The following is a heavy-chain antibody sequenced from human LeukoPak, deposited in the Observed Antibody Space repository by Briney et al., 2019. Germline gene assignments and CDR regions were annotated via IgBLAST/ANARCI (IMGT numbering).Heavy chain of an antibody. V-gene: IGHV3-7*01. CDR3: ARDWVSLSSGRVLDY. J-gene: IGHJ4*02. D-gene: IGHD3-22*01. CDR1: GFTFSSYW. CDR2: IRQDGGDE. Sequence: TGGSLRLSCAASGFTFSSYWMSWVRQAPVKGLEWVANIRQDGGDEYYVDSVKGRFTISRDNAKNSLYLQMNVLRVEDTAFYYCARDWVSLSSGRVLDYWGQGTLVTVSS.